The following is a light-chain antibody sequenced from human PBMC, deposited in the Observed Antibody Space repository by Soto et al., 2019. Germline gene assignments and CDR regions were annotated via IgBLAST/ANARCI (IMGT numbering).Light chain of an antibody. V-gene: IGKV3-15*01. J-gene: IGKJ2*01. Sequence: DIVLTQSPATLSPSPGDRVTLSCRASEGLFGFLAWYQQKPGQAPRLLMYGVSTRATGIPARFSGGGSATDFTLTISSLQSEDSAFYFCQSYNDWPFASGLGTRLEI. CDR1: EGLFGF. CDR3: QSYNDWPFA. CDR2: GVS.